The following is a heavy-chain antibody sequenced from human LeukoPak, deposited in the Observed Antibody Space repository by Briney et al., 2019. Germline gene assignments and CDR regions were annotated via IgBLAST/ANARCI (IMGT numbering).Heavy chain of an antibody. CDR3: ARGIEAGVDY. CDR2: MSPGSGYT. CDR1: GYTFTHYD. D-gene: IGHD6-25*01. J-gene: IGHJ4*02. V-gene: IGHV1-8*02. Sequence: GASVKVSCKTSGYTFTHYDINWVRQATGQGLEWLGWMSPGSGYTGYAQKFQGRVTMTRDISITTAYVELSSLSSEDTAVYYCARGIEAGVDYWGQGTLVTVPS.